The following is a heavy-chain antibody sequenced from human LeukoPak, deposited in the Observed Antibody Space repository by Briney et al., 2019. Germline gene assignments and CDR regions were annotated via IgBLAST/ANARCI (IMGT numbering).Heavy chain of an antibody. CDR3: ATRSSSSYLRAFDI. Sequence: GGSLRLSCAASGFTFSSYAMSWVRQAPGKGLEWVSAISGSGGSTNYADSVKGRFTISRDNSKNTLYLQMNRLRAEDTAVYYCATRSSSSYLRAFDIWGQGTMVTVSS. CDR2: ISGSGGST. CDR1: GFTFSSYA. V-gene: IGHV3-23*01. D-gene: IGHD6-6*01. J-gene: IGHJ3*02.